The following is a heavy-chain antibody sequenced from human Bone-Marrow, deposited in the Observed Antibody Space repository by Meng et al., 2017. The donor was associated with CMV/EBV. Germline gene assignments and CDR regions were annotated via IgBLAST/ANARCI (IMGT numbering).Heavy chain of an antibody. D-gene: IGHD6-19*01. CDR1: GFTFSPYS. J-gene: IGHJ5*02. Sequence: GESLKISCVASGFTFSPYSMNWVRQAPGKGLEWVSGIGSTGIDTHNADSVKGRFTISRDNSKNTLYLQMNSLRVEDTALYYCARPGLAVAGTRWFDTWGQGTLVTVSS. CDR2: IGSTGIDT. CDR3: ARPGLAVAGTRWFDT. V-gene: IGHV3-23*01.